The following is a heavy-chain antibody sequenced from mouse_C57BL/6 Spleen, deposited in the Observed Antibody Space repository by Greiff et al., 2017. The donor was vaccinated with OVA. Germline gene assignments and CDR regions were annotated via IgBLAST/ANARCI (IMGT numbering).Heavy chain of an antibody. V-gene: IGHV5-17*01. Sequence: EVQLQESGGGLVKPGGSLKLSCAASGFTFSDYGMHWVRQAPEKGLEWVAYISSGSSTIYYADTVKGRFTISRDNAKNTLFLQMTSLRSEDTAMYYCAKRYYYGSSYEDAMDYWGQGTSVTVSS. CDR3: AKRYYYGSSYEDAMDY. CDR1: GFTFSDYG. CDR2: ISSGSSTI. D-gene: IGHD1-1*01. J-gene: IGHJ4*01.